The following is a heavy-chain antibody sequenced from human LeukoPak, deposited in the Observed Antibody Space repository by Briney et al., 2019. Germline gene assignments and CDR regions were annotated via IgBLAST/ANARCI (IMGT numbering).Heavy chain of an antibody. CDR3: ARDGGVVPAAIWFDP. CDR1: GGSISSYY. J-gene: IGHJ5*02. CDR2: IYTSGST. D-gene: IGHD2-2*01. Sequence: SETLSLTCTVSGGSISSYYWSWIRQPAGKGLEWIGRIYTSGSTNYNPSLKSRVTMSVDTSKNQLSLKLSSVTAADTAVYYCARDGGVVPAAIWFDPWGQGTLVTVSS. V-gene: IGHV4-4*07.